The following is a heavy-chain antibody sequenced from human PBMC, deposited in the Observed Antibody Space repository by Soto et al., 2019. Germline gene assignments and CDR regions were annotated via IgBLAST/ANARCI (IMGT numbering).Heavy chain of an antibody. CDR2: INAKRGGT. CDR1: GYTMTAHL. D-gene: IGHD3-22*01. CDR3: ATDGGHYYASV. V-gene: IGHV1-2*02. J-gene: IGHJ6*02. Sequence: ASVKVSCKASGYTMTAHLLHWVRQAPGQGLEWVGWINAKRGGTDYAQKFQDRVTMSRDTSINKAYMQLSRLTSDDPAVSLCATDGGHYYASVWGQGTMVTV.